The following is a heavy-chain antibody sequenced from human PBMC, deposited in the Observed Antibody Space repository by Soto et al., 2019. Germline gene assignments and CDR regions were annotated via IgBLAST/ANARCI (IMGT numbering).Heavy chain of an antibody. CDR2: ISYTGSTI. Sequence: GGSLRLSCVGSEFTFSNYEMNWVRQAPGKGLEWVSYISYTGSTIYYADSVKGRFTISRDNSKNTLYLQMNSLRAEDTAVYYCARDPGEVTMIVVVTGMDVWGQGTTVTVSS. CDR1: EFTFSNYE. CDR3: ARDPGEVTMIVVVTGMDV. V-gene: IGHV3-48*03. J-gene: IGHJ6*02. D-gene: IGHD3-22*01.